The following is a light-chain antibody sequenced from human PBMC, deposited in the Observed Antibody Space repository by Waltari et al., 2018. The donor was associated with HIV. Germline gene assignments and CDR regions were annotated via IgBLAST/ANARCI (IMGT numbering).Light chain of an antibody. V-gene: IGLV6-57*01. CDR2: ENK. J-gene: IGLJ2*01. Sequence: NFMLTQPPPVSESAGQTVTISCTRRSGNIANGYMQWYQQRPGNSPTAVMYENKQRPAGAPDRFSGSIDSSSNSASLTISGLETEDEADYYSQSDDNNNVLFGGGTKLTVL. CDR3: QSDDNNNVL. CDR1: SGNIANGY.